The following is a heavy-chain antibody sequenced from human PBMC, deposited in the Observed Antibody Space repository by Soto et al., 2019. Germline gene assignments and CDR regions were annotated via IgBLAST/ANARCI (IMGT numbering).Heavy chain of an antibody. D-gene: IGHD3-16*01. CDR3: AKDWADYDYVWGDDAFDI. J-gene: IGHJ3*02. V-gene: IGHV3-23*01. Sequence: GGSLRLSCAASGFTFSSYAMSWVRQAPGKGLEWVSAISGSGGSTYYADSVKGRFTISRDNSKNTLYLQMNSLRAEDTAVYYCAKDWADYDYVWGDDAFDIWGQGTMVTVSS. CDR1: GFTFSSYA. CDR2: ISGSGGST.